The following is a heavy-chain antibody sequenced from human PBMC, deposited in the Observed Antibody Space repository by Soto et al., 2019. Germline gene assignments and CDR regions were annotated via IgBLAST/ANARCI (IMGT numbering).Heavy chain of an antibody. Sequence: QVQLVESGGGVVQPGRSLRLSCAASGFTFSSYGMHWVRQAPGKGLEWVAVISYDGSNKYYADSVKGRFTISRDNSKNSLYLQMNSLRAEDTAVYYCAKGLDCSGGSCDLNWFDPWGQGTLVTVSS. J-gene: IGHJ5*02. V-gene: IGHV3-30*18. D-gene: IGHD2-15*01. CDR2: ISYDGSNK. CDR3: AKGLDCSGGSCDLNWFDP. CDR1: GFTFSSYG.